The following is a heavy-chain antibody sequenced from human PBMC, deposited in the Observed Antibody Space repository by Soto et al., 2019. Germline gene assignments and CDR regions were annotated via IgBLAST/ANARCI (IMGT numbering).Heavy chain of an antibody. CDR2: IDPSDSYT. J-gene: IGHJ4*02. CDR1: GYSFTSYW. Sequence: PGESLKISCKGSGYSFTSYWISWVRQMPGKGLEWMGRIDPSDSYTNYSPSFQGHVTISADKSISTAYLQWSSLKASDTAMYYCAGRHWYEWRKLDDYWGQGTLVTVSS. D-gene: IGHD2-15*01. CDR3: AGRHWYEWRKLDDY. V-gene: IGHV5-10-1*01.